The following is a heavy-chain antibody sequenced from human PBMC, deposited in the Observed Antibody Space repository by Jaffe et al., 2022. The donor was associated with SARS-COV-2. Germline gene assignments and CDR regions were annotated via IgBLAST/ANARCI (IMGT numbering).Heavy chain of an antibody. D-gene: IGHD1-26*01. Sequence: EVQLVESGGGLVKPGGSLRLSCAASGFTFSSYSMNWVRQAPGKGLEWVSSISSSSSYIYYADSVKGRFTISRDNAKNSLYLQMNSLRAEDTAVYYCAREDRYSGSYSDGDYWGQGTLVTVSS. CDR2: ISSSSSYI. CDR1: GFTFSSYS. CDR3: AREDRYSGSYSDGDY. J-gene: IGHJ4*02. V-gene: IGHV3-21*01.